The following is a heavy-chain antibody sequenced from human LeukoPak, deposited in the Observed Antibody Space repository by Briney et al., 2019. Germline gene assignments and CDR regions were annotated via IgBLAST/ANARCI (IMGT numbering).Heavy chain of an antibody. CDR3: ARVLGYGSGGYYYGMDV. CDR1: GFTFSSYSMN. Sequence: GSLRLSCAASGFTFSSYSMNWVRQAPGKGLEWIGSIYYSGSTYYNPPLKSRVTISVDTSKNQFSLKLSSVTAADTAVYYCARVLGYGSGGYYYGMDVWGQGTTVTVSS. CDR2: IYYSGST. D-gene: IGHD3-10*01. V-gene: IGHV4-59*05. J-gene: IGHJ6*02.